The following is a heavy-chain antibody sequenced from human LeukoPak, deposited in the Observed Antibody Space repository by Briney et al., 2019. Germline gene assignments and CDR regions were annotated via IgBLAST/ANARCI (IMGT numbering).Heavy chain of an antibody. Sequence: ASVKVSCKVSGYTLTELSMHWVRQAPGQGLEWMGGIIPIFGTANYAQKFQGRVTITTDESTSTAYMELSSLRSEDTAVYYCARAGAAAGSFLDYWGQGTLVTVSS. J-gene: IGHJ4*02. CDR2: IIPIFGTA. V-gene: IGHV1-69*05. D-gene: IGHD6-13*01. CDR3: ARAGAAAGSFLDY. CDR1: GYTLTELS.